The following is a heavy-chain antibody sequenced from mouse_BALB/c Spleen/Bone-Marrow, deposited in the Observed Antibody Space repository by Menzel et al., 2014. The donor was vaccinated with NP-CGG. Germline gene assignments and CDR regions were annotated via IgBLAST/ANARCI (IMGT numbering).Heavy chain of an antibody. CDR2: IYYSGTI. V-gene: IGHV3-5*02. J-gene: IGHJ2*01. CDR3: ARDGGDVDFDY. CDR1: GISITTGNYR. Sequence: EVHLVESGPGLVKPSQTVSLTCTVTGISITTGNYRWSWIRQFPGNKLEWIGYIYYSGTITYNPSLTSRTTITRDTSKNQFFLEMNSLPAEDTATYYCARDGGDVDFDYWGQGTTLTVSS. D-gene: IGHD3-3*01.